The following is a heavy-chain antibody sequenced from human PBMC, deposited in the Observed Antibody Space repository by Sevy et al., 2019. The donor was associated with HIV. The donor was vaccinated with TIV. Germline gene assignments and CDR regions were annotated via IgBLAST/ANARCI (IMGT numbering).Heavy chain of an antibody. D-gene: IGHD3-3*01. CDR3: AIGTVLYDFWSGHYTRYYYGMDV. CDR2: IHFDGSDK. CDR1: AFTFSHYA. Sequence: GGSLRLSCAASAFTFSHYAMHWVRQAPGKGLEWVAFIHFDGSDKYYADSVKGRFTISRDNSKNMLYLQMNSLRAEETAVYYCAIGTVLYDFWSGHYTRYYYGMDVWGQGTTVTVSS. J-gene: IGHJ6*02. V-gene: IGHV3-30*02.